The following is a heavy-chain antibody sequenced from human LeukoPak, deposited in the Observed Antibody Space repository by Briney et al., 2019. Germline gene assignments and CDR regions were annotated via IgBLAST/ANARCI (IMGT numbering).Heavy chain of an antibody. V-gene: IGHV4-61*02. CDR3: ASGDYFDY. CDR2: IYTSGNT. J-gene: IGHJ4*02. Sequence: SETLSLTCTVSGGSINSSSYYWTWIRQPAGKGLEWIGRIYTSGNTNYKPSLKSRVTISVDTSKNQFSLKLSSVTAADTAVYYCASGDYFDYWGQGTLVTVSS. CDR1: GGSINSSSYY.